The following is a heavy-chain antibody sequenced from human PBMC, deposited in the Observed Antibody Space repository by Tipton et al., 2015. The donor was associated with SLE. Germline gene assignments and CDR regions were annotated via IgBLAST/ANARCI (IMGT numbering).Heavy chain of an antibody. CDR1: GFSLSTNTMC. CDR3: ARIVCYNSGLANLASGI. D-gene: IGHD6-19*01. J-gene: IGHJ3*02. V-gene: IGHV2-70*16. Sequence: LVKPTQTLTLTCTFSGFSLSTNTMCVNWIRQPPGKALEWLARIDWDDDKFYATSLKTRLTISKDTSKNQVVLTMTNMDPVDTATYYCARIVCYNSGLANLASGIWGQGTMVTVSS. CDR2: IDWDDDK.